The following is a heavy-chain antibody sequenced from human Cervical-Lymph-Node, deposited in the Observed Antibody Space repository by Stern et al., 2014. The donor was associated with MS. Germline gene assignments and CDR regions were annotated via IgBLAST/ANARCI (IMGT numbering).Heavy chain of an antibody. J-gene: IGHJ3*02. Sequence: EVQLVESGAEVKKPGESLKISCKGSGYSFTSYWIGWVRQMPGKGLEWMGIIYPVASDARYSPSFQGQVTISADKSISTAYLQWSSLKASDTAMYYCARHRWELLDAFDIWGQGTMVTVSS. CDR3: ARHRWELLDAFDI. CDR2: IYPVASDA. V-gene: IGHV5-51*01. D-gene: IGHD1-26*01. CDR1: GYSFTSYW.